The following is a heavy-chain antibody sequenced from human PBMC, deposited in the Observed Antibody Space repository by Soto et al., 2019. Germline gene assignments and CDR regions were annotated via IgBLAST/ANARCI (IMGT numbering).Heavy chain of an antibody. CDR2: IYYSGST. CDR3: ARRGSGSYYMDDI. D-gene: IGHD3-10*01. CDR1: GCSNSRYY. Sequence: SDTLSLTCTVSGCSNSRYYWRWIRQPPGKGLEWIGYIYYSGSTNYNPSLKSRVTISVDTSKNQFSLKLSSVTAADTAVYYCARRGSGSYYMDDIWGQGTMVTVSS. J-gene: IGHJ3*02. V-gene: IGHV4-59*08.